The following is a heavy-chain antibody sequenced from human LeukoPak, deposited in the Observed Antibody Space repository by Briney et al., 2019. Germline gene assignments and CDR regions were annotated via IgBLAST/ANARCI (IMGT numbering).Heavy chain of an antibody. CDR3: ASRRVNYDILTGYNPGDY. V-gene: IGHV3-21*01. CDR1: GFTVSSNY. D-gene: IGHD3-9*01. J-gene: IGHJ4*02. CDR2: ISSSSSYI. Sequence: GGSLRLSCAASGFTVSSNYMSWVRQAPGKGLEWVSSISSSSSYIYYADSVKGRFTISRDNAKNSLYLQMNSLRAEDTAVYYCASRRVNYDILTGYNPGDYWGQGTLVTVSS.